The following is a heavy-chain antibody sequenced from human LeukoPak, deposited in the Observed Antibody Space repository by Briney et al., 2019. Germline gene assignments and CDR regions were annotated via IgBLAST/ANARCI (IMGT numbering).Heavy chain of an antibody. CDR2: ISHDAKEK. CDR3: AKGVFGSRSTSFADS. CDR1: GFTFSNYA. Sequence: GGSLRLSCVASGFTFSNYAMRWVRQAPGKGLEWAAVISHDAKEKYYGDPVKGRFTISRDNSKNTLYLQMNNIRAEDTATYYCAKGVFGSRSTSFADSWGQGALVTVSS. D-gene: IGHD3-10*01. V-gene: IGHV3-30*18. J-gene: IGHJ4*02.